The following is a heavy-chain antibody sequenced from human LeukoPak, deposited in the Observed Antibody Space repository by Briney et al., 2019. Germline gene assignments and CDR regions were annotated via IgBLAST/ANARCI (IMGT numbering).Heavy chain of an antibody. CDR1: GFTFSSYG. CDR2: IRYDGSNK. D-gene: IGHD1-26*01. CDR3: ASKVGATGRSDY. J-gene: IGHJ4*02. V-gene: IGHV3-30*02. Sequence: PGGSLRLSCAASGFTFSSYGTHWVRQAPGKGLEWVAFIRYDGSNKYYADSVKGRFTISRDNSKNTLYLQMNSLRAEDTAVYYCASKVGATGRSDYWGQGTLVTVSP.